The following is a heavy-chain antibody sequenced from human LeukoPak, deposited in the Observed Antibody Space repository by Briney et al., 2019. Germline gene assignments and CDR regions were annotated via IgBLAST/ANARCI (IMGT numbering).Heavy chain of an antibody. V-gene: IGHV3-7*01. CDR1: GFTFSRYW. CDR3: ARDKIEGATNFDY. CDR2: IKQDGSEK. Sequence: GGSLRLSCAAPGFTFSRYWMSWVRQAPGKGPEWVANIKQDGSEKYYVDSVKGRFTISRDNAKNSLYLQMNNLRAEDTAVYYCARDKIEGATNFDYWGQGTLVTVSS. D-gene: IGHD1-26*01. J-gene: IGHJ4*02.